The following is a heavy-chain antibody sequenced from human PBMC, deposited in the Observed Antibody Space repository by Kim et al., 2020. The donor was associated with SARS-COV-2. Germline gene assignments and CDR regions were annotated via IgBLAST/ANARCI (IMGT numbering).Heavy chain of an antibody. V-gene: IGHV3-23*01. CDR1: GFTFSNFA. D-gene: IGHD1-1*01. Sequence: GGSLRLSCAASGFTFSNFAMSWVRQAPGKGLEWVSSISAAATRTYYAVSVEGRFIISRDYSTNIVHLQMNTLRAEDTAVYYCARSGASGSYQERYFDFWGQGALVTVSS. CDR2: ISAAATRT. CDR3: ARSGASGSYQERYFDF. J-gene: IGHJ4*02.